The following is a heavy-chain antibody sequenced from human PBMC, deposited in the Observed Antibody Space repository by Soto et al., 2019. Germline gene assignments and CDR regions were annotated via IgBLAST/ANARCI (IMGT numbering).Heavy chain of an antibody. J-gene: IGHJ5*02. V-gene: IGHV1-3*01. D-gene: IGHD3-16*01. CDR2: INAGNGKT. CDR3: VLRWFDP. CDR1: GYTFTNYA. Sequence: QVQLVQSGAEVKQPGASVRVSCKGSGYTFTNYAMQWVRQAPGQSLEWVGWINAGNGKTKYSQKFQGRLTITRDTSASTAYMELSSLTSEDTAVYYCVLRWFDPWGQGTLVTVSS.